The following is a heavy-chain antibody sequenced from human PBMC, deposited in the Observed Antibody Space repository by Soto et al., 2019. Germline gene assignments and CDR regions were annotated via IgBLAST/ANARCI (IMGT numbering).Heavy chain of an antibody. J-gene: IGHJ5*02. CDR3: ARDCSSTSCPFDP. D-gene: IGHD2-2*01. V-gene: IGHV4-34*01. Sequence: QVQLQQWGAGLLKPSETLSLTCAGYGGSFSGYYWSWIRQPPGKGLEWIGEINHSGSTNYNPSLKSRVTISVDTSKNQFSLKLSSVTAADTAVYYCARDCSSTSCPFDPWGQGTLVTVSS. CDR1: GGSFSGYY. CDR2: INHSGST.